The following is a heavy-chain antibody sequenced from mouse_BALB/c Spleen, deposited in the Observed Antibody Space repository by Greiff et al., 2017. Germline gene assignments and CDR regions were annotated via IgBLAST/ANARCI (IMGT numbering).Heavy chain of an antibody. CDR1: GYSITSGYY. CDR2: ISYDGSN. D-gene: IGHD4-1*01. Sequence: EVQRVESGPGLVKPSQSLSLTCSVTGYSITSGYYWNWIRQFPGNKLEWMGYISYDGSNNYNPSLKNRISITRDTSKNQFFLKLNSVTTEDTATYYCARSANWDDYWGQGTTLTVSS. CDR3: ARSANWDDY. V-gene: IGHV3-6*02. J-gene: IGHJ2*01.